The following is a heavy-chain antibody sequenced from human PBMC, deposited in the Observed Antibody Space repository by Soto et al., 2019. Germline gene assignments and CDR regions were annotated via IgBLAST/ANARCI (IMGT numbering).Heavy chain of an antibody. CDR2: IIPILGIA. V-gene: IGHV1-69*02. CDR3: ARPRPQYYYGSGSTDPGMDV. D-gene: IGHD3-10*01. Sequence: QVQLVQSGAEVKKPGSSVKVSCKASGGTFSSYTISWVRQAPGQGLEWMGRIIPILGIANYAQKFQGRVTIPADKSTSTAYMELSSLRSEDTAVYYCARPRPQYYYGSGSTDPGMDVWGQGTTVTVSS. J-gene: IGHJ6*02. CDR1: GGTFSSYT.